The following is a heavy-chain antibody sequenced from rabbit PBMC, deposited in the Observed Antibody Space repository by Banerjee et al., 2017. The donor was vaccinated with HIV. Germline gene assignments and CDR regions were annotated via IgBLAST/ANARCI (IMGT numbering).Heavy chain of an antibody. Sequence: QSLEESGGDLVKPGASLTLTCKASGFTLSNYWICWVRQAPGKGLEWIGITYNGDGSTYYASWAKGRFTISKTSSTTLTLQMTSLTAADTASYFCARDLAGVIGWNFNLWGPGTLVTVS. CDR3: ARDLAGVIGWNFNL. CDR2: TYNGDGST. CDR1: GFTLSNYW. D-gene: IGHD4-1*01. V-gene: IGHV1S40*01. J-gene: IGHJ4*01.